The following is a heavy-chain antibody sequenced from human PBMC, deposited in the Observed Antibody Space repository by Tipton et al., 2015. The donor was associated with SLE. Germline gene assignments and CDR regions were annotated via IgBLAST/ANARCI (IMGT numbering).Heavy chain of an antibody. J-gene: IGHJ4*02. Sequence: GSLRLSCAASGFDFSSYNMYWVRQAPGRGLEWISYISSTGSLIYYTDPVKGRFTISRDNARNSLHLQMSSLRVEDTAVYYCVRDMVIADAFWGQGTLVTVSS. CDR2: ISSTGSLI. D-gene: IGHD2-21*01. V-gene: IGHV3-48*03. CDR1: GFDFSSYN. CDR3: VRDMVIADAF.